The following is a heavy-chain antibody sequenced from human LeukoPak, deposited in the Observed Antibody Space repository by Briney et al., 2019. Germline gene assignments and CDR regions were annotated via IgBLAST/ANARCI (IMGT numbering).Heavy chain of an antibody. J-gene: IGHJ3*02. CDR1: GFTFSSYA. CDR3: TPSQPRLKHIAVAGASGMDAFDI. V-gene: IGHV3-23*01. D-gene: IGHD6-19*01. Sequence: GGSLRLSCAASGFTFSSYAMSWVRQAPGKGLEWVSAISGSGGSTYYADSVKGRFTISRDNSKNTLYLQMNSLRAEDTAVYYCTPSQPRLKHIAVAGASGMDAFDIWGQGTMVTVSS. CDR2: ISGSGGST.